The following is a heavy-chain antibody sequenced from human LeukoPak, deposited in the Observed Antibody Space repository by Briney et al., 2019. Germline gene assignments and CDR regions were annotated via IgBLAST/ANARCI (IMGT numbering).Heavy chain of an antibody. CDR1: GYTSTGYY. CDR2: INPNSGGT. CDR3: ARDVNCSGGSCSSY. Sequence: ASVKVSCKASGYTSTGYYMHWVRQAPGQGLEWMGWINPNSGGTNYAQKFQGRVTMTRDTSISTAYMELSRLRSDDTAVYYCARDVNCSGGSCSSYWGQGTLVTVSS. J-gene: IGHJ4*02. D-gene: IGHD2-15*01. V-gene: IGHV1-2*02.